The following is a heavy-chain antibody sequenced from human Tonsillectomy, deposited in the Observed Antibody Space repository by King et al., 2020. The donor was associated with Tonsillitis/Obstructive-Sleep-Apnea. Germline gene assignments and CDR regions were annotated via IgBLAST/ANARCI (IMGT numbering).Heavy chain of an antibody. CDR2: IKQSGSEK. V-gene: IGHV3-7*01. CDR3: ARSVSSCAGPCDLAEPYFDN. CDR1: GFTFGSYW. D-gene: IGHD2-21*01. J-gene: IGHJ4*02. Sequence: VQLVESGGGLVQPGGSLRLSCAASGFTFGSYWMSWVRQAPGKGLEWVANIKQSGSEKHYVDSVKGRFTISRDNAKNSLYLQMNSLRAGDTAVYYCARSVSSCAGPCDLAEPYFDNWGQGTLVTVSS.